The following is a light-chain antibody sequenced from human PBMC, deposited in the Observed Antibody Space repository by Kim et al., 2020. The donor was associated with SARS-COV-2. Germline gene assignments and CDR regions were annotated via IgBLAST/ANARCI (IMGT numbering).Light chain of an antibody. J-gene: IGLJ3*02. CDR2: TNN. CDR1: SSNIGRRT. V-gene: IGLV1-44*01. CDR3: AAWDDRLNGWV. Sequence: QSVLTQPPSASGTPGQRVTISCSGSSSNIGRRTVSWYQQLPGTAPKLLIYTNNQRPSGVPDRFSGSKSGTAASLAISGLQSDDEADYYCAAWDDRLNGWVFGGGTKLTVL.